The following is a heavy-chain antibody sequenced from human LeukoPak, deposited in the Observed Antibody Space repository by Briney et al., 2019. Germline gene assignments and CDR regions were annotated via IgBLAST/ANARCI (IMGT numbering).Heavy chain of an antibody. CDR1: GGSFSGYY. Sequence: KPSETLSLTCAVYGGSFSGYYWSWIRQPPGKGLEWIGEINHSGSTNYNPSLKSRVTISVDTSKNQFSLKLSSVTAADTAVYYCARLGLAQIYYYYYYMDVWGKGTTVTVSS. V-gene: IGHV4-34*01. J-gene: IGHJ6*03. CDR2: INHSGST. CDR3: ARLGLAQIYYYYYYMDV. D-gene: IGHD2-15*01.